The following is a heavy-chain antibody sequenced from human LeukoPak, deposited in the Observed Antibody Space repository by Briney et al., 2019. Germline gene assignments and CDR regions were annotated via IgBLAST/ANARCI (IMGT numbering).Heavy chain of an antibody. CDR2: IYYSGST. J-gene: IGHJ4*02. CDR3: ARRCDFWSGYYWDD. Sequence: SETLSLTCTVSGGSISSSSYYWGWIRQPPGKGLEWIGSIYYSGSTYYNPSLKSRVTISVDTSKNQFSLKLSSVTAADTAVYYCARRCDFWSGYYWDDWGQGTLVTVSS. D-gene: IGHD3-3*01. CDR1: GGSISSSSYY. V-gene: IGHV4-39*01.